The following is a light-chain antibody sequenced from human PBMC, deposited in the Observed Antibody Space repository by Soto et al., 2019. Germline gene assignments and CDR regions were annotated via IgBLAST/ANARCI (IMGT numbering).Light chain of an antibody. J-gene: IGLJ1*01. CDR1: SSNIGAGYD. CDR2: GNS. V-gene: IGLV1-40*01. CDR3: QSYDSSLSGSGV. Sequence: QSVLTQPPSVSGAPGQRVTISCTGSSSNIGAGYDVHWYQQLPGTAPKLLIYGNSNRPSGVPDRFSCSKSGTSASLTITGLQAEDEADYYCQSYDSSLSGSGVFGTGTK.